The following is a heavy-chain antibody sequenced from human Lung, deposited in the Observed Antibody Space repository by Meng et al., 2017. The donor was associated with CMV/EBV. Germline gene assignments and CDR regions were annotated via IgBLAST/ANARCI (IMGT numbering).Heavy chain of an antibody. D-gene: IGHD1-26*01. J-gene: IGHJ4*02. CDR2: ISFDASNK. CDR1: GFSISPHA. Sequence: GESLKISCAASGFSISPHAMQWVCQAPGKGLEWVAVISFDASNKRYADSVKGRFAISRDNSKDTLYLEMNSLRTEDTAVYYCARDAVVGPTSRSGIGYFDQWGQGTLVTVSS. CDR3: ARDAVVGPTSRSGIGYFDQ. V-gene: IGHV3-30*01.